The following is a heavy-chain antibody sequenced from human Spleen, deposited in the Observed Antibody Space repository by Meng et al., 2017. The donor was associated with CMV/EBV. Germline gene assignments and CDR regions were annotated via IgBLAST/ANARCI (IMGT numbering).Heavy chain of an antibody. CDR1: GFTFNTYS. CDR2: ISYDGSVT. CDR3: ARCRCSGGSCYSYYYYYGMDV. Sequence: GESLKISCTASGFTFNTYSLHWVRQAPGKGLEWVAVISYDGSVTHYGDSAKGRFSISRDNSKNTLYLQMNSLRAEDTAVYYCARCRCSGGSCYSYYYYYGMDVWGQGTTVTVSS. D-gene: IGHD2-15*01. V-gene: IGHV3-30*14. J-gene: IGHJ6*02.